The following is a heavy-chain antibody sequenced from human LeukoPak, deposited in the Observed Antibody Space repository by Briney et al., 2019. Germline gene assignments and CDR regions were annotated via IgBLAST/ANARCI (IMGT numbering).Heavy chain of an antibody. CDR2: IHYSGST. D-gene: IGHD3-10*01. Sequence: SETLSLTCTVSGGSISTYYWGWIRQPPGKGLEWIGSIHYSGSTNYNPSLKSRVTISVDTSKNQFSLNLTSVTAADTAVYYCARHKSPLPLHWGQGTLVTVSS. J-gene: IGHJ4*02. V-gene: IGHV4-39*01. CDR1: GGSISTYY. CDR3: ARHKSPLPLH.